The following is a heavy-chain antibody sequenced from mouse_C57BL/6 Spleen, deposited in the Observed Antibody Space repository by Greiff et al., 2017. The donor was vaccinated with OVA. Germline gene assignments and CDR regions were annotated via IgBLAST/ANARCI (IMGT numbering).Heavy chain of an antibody. D-gene: IGHD2-3*01. V-gene: IGHV1-76*01. CDR2: IYPGSGNT. CDR3: ARGIYDGYFDY. J-gene: IGHJ2*01. Sequence: QVQLQQSGAELVRPGASVKLSCKASGYTFTDYYINWVKQRPGQGLEWIARIYPGSGNTYYNEKFKGKATLTAEKSSSTAYMQLSSLTSEDSAVYVCARGIYDGYFDYWGQGTTLTVSS. CDR1: GYTFTDYY.